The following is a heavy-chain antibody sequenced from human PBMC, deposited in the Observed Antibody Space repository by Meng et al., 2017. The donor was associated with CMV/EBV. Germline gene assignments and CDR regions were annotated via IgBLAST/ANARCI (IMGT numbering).Heavy chain of an antibody. J-gene: IGHJ3*02. V-gene: IGHV3-49*04. CDR2: IRSKAYGGTT. D-gene: IGHD1-1*01. Sequence: GESLKISCTASGFTFGDYAMSWVRQAPGKGLEWVGFIRSKAYGGTTEYAASVKGRFTISRDDSKSIAYLQMNSLKTEDTAVYYCTRADWNLDAFDIWGQGTMVTVSS. CDR3: TRADWNLDAFDI. CDR1: GFTFGDYA.